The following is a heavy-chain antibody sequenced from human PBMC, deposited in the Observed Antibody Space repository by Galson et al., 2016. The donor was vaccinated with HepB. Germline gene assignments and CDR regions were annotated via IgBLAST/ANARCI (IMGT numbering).Heavy chain of an antibody. CDR1: GDSVSNGNYY. CDR2: INHNGST. Sequence: SETLSLTCTVSGDSVSNGNYYWSWIRQTPGKGLEWIGEINHNGSTNYNPSPKSRVTLSVDTSKKQFSLKMTSVTAADTAVYYCATSSSRVEYYFDYWGQGTLVIVSS. J-gene: IGHJ4*02. CDR3: ATSSSRVEYYFDY. V-gene: IGHV4-61*01. D-gene: IGHD6-13*01.